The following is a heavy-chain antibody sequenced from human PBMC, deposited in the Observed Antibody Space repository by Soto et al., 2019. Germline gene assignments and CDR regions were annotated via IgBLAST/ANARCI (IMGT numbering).Heavy chain of an antibody. CDR3: ARRFYYYGSGAVGDD. J-gene: IGHJ4*02. CDR1: GGSISSSSYY. D-gene: IGHD3-10*01. Sequence: QLQLQESGPGLVKPSETLSLTCTVSGGSISSSSYYWGWIRQPPGKGLEWIGSIYYSGSTYYNPSLKSRVTISVDTSKNQVSLKLSSVTAADTAVYYCARRFYYYGSGAVGDDWGQGTLVTVSS. CDR2: IYYSGST. V-gene: IGHV4-39*01.